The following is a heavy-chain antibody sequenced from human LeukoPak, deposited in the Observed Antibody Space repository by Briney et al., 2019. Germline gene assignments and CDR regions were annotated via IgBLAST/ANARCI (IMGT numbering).Heavy chain of an antibody. CDR2: IWYDGNNK. D-gene: IGHD2-15*01. V-gene: IGHV3-33*01. J-gene: IGHJ4*02. Sequence: GGCLRLSCAASGFTFSSYGMHWVRQAPGKGLEWVAVIWYDGNNKYYADSVKGRFTISRDNSKNTLYLQMNSLRAEDTAVYYCARVNGGKVVEYYFDYWGQGTLVTVSS. CDR1: GFTFSSYG. CDR3: ARVNGGKVVEYYFDY.